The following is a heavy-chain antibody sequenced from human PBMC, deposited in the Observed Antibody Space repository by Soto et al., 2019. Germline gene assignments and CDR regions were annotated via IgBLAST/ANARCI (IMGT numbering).Heavy chain of an antibody. J-gene: IGHJ4*02. V-gene: IGHV3-15*07. CDR2: IKSKTDGGIT. Sequence: EVQLVESGGGLVKPGGSLRLSCAASGFTFSNAWMNWVRQAPGKGLEWVGRIKSKTDGGITDYAAPVKGRFTISRDDSKNTLYLQMNSLKTEDTAVYYCTTGPYYYDSSGYYVRDYWGQGTLVTVSS. CDR3: TTGPYYYDSSGYYVRDY. CDR1: GFTFSNAW. D-gene: IGHD3-22*01.